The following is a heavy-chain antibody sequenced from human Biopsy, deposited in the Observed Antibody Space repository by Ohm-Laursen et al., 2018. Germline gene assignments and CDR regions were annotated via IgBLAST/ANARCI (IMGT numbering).Heavy chain of an antibody. D-gene: IGHD1-14*01. J-gene: IGHJ5*02. CDR1: GFTFSSYV. Sequence: GSLRLSCAASGFTFSSYVMSWVRQAPGKGLEWVSSISRSTSHILYAETLKGRFTSSRDNAKNSVYLQMNGLRVEDTAVYYCARGRSHLLPDHDWFDPWGQGTLVTVSS. CDR2: ISRSTSHI. V-gene: IGHV3-21*06. CDR3: ARGRSHLLPDHDWFDP.